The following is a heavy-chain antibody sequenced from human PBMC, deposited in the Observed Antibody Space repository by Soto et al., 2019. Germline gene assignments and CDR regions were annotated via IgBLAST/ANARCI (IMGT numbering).Heavy chain of an antibody. J-gene: IGHJ4*02. CDR3: AKGYYDFWSGYIN. CDR1: GFTFSNYA. CDR2: ISGSGGIT. V-gene: IGHV3-23*01. Sequence: EVQLLESGGGLVRPGGSLRLSCAASGFTFSNYAMSWVRQAPGKGLEWVSSISGSGGITYIADSVKGRFTISRDNSKNTLYLQMNSLRAEETAVYYCAKGYYDFWSGYINWGQGTLVTVSS. D-gene: IGHD3-3*01.